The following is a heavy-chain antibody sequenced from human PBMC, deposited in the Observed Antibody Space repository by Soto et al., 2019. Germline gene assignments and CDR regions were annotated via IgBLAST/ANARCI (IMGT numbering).Heavy chain of an antibody. J-gene: IGHJ4*02. D-gene: IGHD2-15*01. CDR1: GFTFSSYA. Sequence: GGSLRLSCAASGFTFSSYAMSWVRQASGKGLEWVSAISGSGGSTYYADSVKGRFTISRDNSKNTLYLQMNSLRAEDTAVYYCAKDLGYCSGGSCYSFDYWGQGTLVTVSS. CDR2: ISGSGGST. V-gene: IGHV3-23*01. CDR3: AKDLGYCSGGSCYSFDY.